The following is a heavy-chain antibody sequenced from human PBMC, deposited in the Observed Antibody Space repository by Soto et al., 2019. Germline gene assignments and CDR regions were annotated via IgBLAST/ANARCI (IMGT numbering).Heavy chain of an antibody. CDR3: TRDVTTDAFDI. CDR2: ISYDGSNK. CDR1: GFTFSNYG. J-gene: IGHJ3*02. V-gene: IGHV3-30*03. Sequence: GGSLRLSCAASGFTFSNYGMHWVRQAPGKGLEWVAFISYDGSNKYYADSMKGRFTMSRDTSKRTLYLQMSSLRVEDTAVYYCTRDVTTDAFDIWGQGTMVTVSS. D-gene: IGHD1-26*01.